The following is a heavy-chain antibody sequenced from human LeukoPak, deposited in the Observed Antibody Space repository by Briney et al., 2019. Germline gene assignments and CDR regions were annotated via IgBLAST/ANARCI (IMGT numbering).Heavy chain of an antibody. V-gene: IGHV1-18*01. CDR1: GYTFTSYG. CDR3: AREPRGGQPPYYYYYMDV. CDR2: ISAYNGNT. Sequence: GASVKVSCKASGYTFTSYGISWVRQAPGQGLEWMGWISAYNGNTNYAQKLQGRVTMTTDTSTSTAYMELRSLRSDDTAVYYCAREPRGGQPPYYYYYMDVWGKGTTVTVSS. J-gene: IGHJ6*03. D-gene: IGHD2-2*01.